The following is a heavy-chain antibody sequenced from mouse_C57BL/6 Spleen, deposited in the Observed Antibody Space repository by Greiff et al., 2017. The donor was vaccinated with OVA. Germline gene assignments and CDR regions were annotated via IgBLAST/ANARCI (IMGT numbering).Heavy chain of an antibody. Sequence: DVHLVESGGGLVKPGGSLKLSCAASGFTFSSYAMSWVRQTPEKRLEWVATISDGGSYTYYPDNVKGRFTISRDNAKNNLYLQMSHLKSEDTAMYYCARPLNWDDYAMDYWGQGTSVTVSS. CDR3: ARPLNWDDYAMDY. CDR1: GFTFSSYA. D-gene: IGHD4-1*01. J-gene: IGHJ4*01. V-gene: IGHV5-4*01. CDR2: ISDGGSYT.